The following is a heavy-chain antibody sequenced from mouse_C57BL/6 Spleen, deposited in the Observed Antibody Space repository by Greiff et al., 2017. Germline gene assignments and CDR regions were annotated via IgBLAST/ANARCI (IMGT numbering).Heavy chain of an antibody. V-gene: IGHV1-22*01. D-gene: IGHD1-1*01. J-gene: IGHJ3*01. CDR3: ARWGIYGSWFAY. CDR2: INPNNGGT. CDR1: GYTFTDYN. Sequence: VQLQQSGPELVQPGASVKMSCKASGYTFTDYNMHWVKQSHGKSLEWIGYINPNNGGTSYNQKFKGKATLTVNKSSSTAYMELRSLTSEDSAVYYCARWGIYGSWFAYWGQGTLVTVSA.